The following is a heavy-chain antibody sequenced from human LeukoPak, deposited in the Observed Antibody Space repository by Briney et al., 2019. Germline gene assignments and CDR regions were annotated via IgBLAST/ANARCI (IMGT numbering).Heavy chain of an antibody. Sequence: GGSLRLSCAASVFTFSSYAMSWVRQAPGKGLEWVSAISGSGGSTYYADSVKGRFTISRDNSKNTLYLQMNSLRAEDTAVYYCAKDLGLYDFWSGPLSDAFDIWGQGTMVTVSS. CDR3: AKDLGLYDFWSGPLSDAFDI. CDR1: VFTFSSYA. J-gene: IGHJ3*02. CDR2: ISGSGGST. D-gene: IGHD3-3*01. V-gene: IGHV3-23*01.